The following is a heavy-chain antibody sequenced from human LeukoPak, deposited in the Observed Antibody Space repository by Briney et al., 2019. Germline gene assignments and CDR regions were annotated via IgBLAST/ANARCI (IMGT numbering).Heavy chain of an antibody. D-gene: IGHD3-22*01. Sequence: PGGSLRLSCAASGFTFSTYWMTWVRQAPGKGLEWVANIKQDGSEKYYVDSVKGRFTISRDNAKNSLYLQMNSLRAEDTAVYYCARDRNYYDSSGSPNNWFDPWGQGTLVTVSS. V-gene: IGHV3-7*01. CDR2: IKQDGSEK. CDR3: ARDRNYYDSSGSPNNWFDP. J-gene: IGHJ5*02. CDR1: GFTFSTYW.